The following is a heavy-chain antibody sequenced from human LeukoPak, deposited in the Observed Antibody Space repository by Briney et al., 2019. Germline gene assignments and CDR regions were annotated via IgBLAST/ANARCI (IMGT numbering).Heavy chain of an antibody. J-gene: IGHJ4*02. CDR1: GGSISSYC. CDR3: ARDRSEFDY. D-gene: IGHD1-14*01. V-gene: IGHV4-59*01. Sequence: SETLSLTCGVSGGSISSYCWSWIRQPPGKGLEWIGYIYYSGSTNYNPSLKSRVTISVDTSKNQFSLKLNSVTAADTAVYYCARDRSEFDYWGQGTLVTVSS. CDR2: IYYSGST.